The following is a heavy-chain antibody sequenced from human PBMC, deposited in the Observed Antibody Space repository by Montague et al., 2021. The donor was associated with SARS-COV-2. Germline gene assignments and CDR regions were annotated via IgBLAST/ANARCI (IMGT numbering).Heavy chain of an antibody. J-gene: IGHJ4*02. V-gene: IGHV6-1*01. Sequence: CAISGDSVSSNNAAWNWIRQSPSRGLEWLGRTYYRSKWYNDYAVSVKSRITIDADTSKNHFSLQLKSMTPVDTAVYYCLQGYYFDSWGQGTLVTVSS. CDR3: LQGYYFDS. CDR1: GDSVSSNNAA. D-gene: IGHD5-24*01. CDR2: TYYRSKWYN.